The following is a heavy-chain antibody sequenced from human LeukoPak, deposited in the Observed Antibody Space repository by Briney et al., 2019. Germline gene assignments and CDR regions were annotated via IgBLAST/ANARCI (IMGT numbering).Heavy chain of an antibody. V-gene: IGHV4-38-2*01. Sequence: PSETLSLNCAVSGFSISGGYYWVWIRQPPGKGLEWIGSVYHSGNTLFNTSLKSRVTLSVDSSKNQFSLRLSSVTAADTARYYCARNEGIVVAGTWFDNWGQGTLVIVSS. CDR2: VYHSGNT. CDR3: ARNEGIVVAGTWFDN. J-gene: IGHJ4*02. CDR1: GFSISGGYY. D-gene: IGHD6-19*01.